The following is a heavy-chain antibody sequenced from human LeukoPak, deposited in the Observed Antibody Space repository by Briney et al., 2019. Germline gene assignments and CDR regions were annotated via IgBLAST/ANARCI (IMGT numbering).Heavy chain of an antibody. D-gene: IGHD3-22*01. CDR2: VYFSGST. CDR3: ARGDYSDSTGYFAY. CDR1: GGSIGSSSQY. J-gene: IGHJ4*02. Sequence: PSETLSLTCTVSGGSIGSSSQYWGWIRQTPGKGLEWIGSVYFSGSTYYNPSLKSRVTISLDTSKNQFSLNLGSVTAADTAVYYCARGDYSDSTGYFAYWGQPTLVDDSS. V-gene: IGHV4-39*01.